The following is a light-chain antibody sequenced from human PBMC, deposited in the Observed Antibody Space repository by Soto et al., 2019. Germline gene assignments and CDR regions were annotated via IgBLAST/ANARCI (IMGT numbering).Light chain of an antibody. Sequence: QSVLTQPASVSGSPGQSINISCTGTSSDVGTYALVSWFQQYPGKAPKIIIYEVTRRPSGVSNRFSGSKSGNTAYLTISDLQPEDEADYYCCSYVSGNVLVLFGGGTKLTVL. CDR1: SSDVGTYAL. J-gene: IGLJ3*02. CDR3: CSYVSGNVLVL. V-gene: IGLV2-23*02. CDR2: EVT.